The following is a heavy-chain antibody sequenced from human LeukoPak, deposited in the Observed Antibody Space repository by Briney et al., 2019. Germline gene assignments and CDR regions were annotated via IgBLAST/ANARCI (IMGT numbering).Heavy chain of an antibody. J-gene: IGHJ4*02. CDR2: MNPNSGNT. D-gene: IGHD6-6*01. Sequence: GASVKVSCKVSGYTFTSYDINWVRQATGQGLEWMGWMNPNSGNTGYAQKFQGRVTMTRNTSISTAYMELSSLRSEDTAVYYCARVGIAARSFDYWGQGTLVTVST. CDR3: ARVGIAARSFDY. CDR1: GYTFTSYD. V-gene: IGHV1-8*01.